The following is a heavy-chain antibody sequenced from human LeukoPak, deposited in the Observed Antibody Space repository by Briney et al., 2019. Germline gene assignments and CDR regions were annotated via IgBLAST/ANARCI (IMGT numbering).Heavy chain of an antibody. D-gene: IGHD3-22*01. CDR1: GYTFSSYG. CDR2: ISAYNGNT. J-gene: IGHJ4*02. V-gene: IGHV1-18*01. Sequence: ASVKVSCKASGYTFSSYGITWVRQAPGQGLEWMGWISAYNGNTNYAQKLQGRVTMTTDTSTSTAYMELRSLRSDDTAVYYCARVSSGYCFDYWGQGTLVTVSS. CDR3: ARVSSGYCFDY.